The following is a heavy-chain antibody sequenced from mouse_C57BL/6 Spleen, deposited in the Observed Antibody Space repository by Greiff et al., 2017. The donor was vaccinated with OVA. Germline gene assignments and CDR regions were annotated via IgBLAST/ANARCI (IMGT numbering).Heavy chain of an antibody. CDR2: IYPGNSDT. Sequence: VQLQQSGTVLARPGASVKMSCKTSGYTFTSYWMHWVKQRPGQGLEWIGAIYPGNSDTSYNQKFKGKAKLTAVTSASTAYMELSSLTNEYSAVYYCTRSGTMITHYFDYWGQGTTLTVSS. CDR3: TRSGTMITHYFDY. J-gene: IGHJ2*01. CDR1: GYTFTSYW. V-gene: IGHV1-5*01. D-gene: IGHD2-4*01.